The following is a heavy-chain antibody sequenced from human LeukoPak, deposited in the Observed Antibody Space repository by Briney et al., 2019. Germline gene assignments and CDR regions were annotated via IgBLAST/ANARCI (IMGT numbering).Heavy chain of an antibody. V-gene: IGHV4-4*09. J-gene: IGHJ5*02. CDR1: GGSISSYY. CDR2: IYTSGST. Sequence: PSEILSLTCTVSGGSISSYYWSWIRQPPGKGLEWIGYIYTSGSTNYNPSLKSRVTISVDTSKNQFSLKLSSVTAADTAVYYCARLSRSSWFDPWGQGTLVTVSS. D-gene: IGHD1-1*01. CDR3: ARLSRSSWFDP.